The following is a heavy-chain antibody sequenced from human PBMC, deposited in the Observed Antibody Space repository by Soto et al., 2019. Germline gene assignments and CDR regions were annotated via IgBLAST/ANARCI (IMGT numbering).Heavy chain of an antibody. Sequence: PSETLSLTCTVSGGSISSGGYYWSWIRQHPVKGLEWIGYIYYSGSTYYNPSLKSRVTISVDTSKNQFSLKLSSVTAADTAVYYCATLEYSSSGFDYWAREPWSPSPQ. J-gene: IGHJ4*02. D-gene: IGHD6-6*01. V-gene: IGHV4-31*03. CDR2: IYYSGST. CDR3: ATLEYSSSGFDY. CDR1: GGSISSGGYY.